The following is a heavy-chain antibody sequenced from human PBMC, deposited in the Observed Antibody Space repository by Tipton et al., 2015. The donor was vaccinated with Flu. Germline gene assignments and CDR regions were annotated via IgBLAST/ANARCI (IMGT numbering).Heavy chain of an antibody. CDR3: ARRCGGDCYLGPGWFDP. Sequence: QLVQSGAEVKKPGASVTVSCKASGYTFSSYGITWVRQAPGQGLEWMGWISAYNGSTKYAQKFQGRVTMTTDTSTSTAYLDLRSLRSDDTALYYCARRCGGDCYLGPGWFDPWGQGTLVTVSS. D-gene: IGHD2-21*02. V-gene: IGHV1-18*01. J-gene: IGHJ5*02. CDR1: GYTFSSYG. CDR2: ISAYNGST.